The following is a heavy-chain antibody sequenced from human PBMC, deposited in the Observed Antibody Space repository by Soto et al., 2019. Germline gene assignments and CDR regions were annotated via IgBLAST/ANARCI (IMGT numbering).Heavy chain of an antibody. CDR3: GRPRTQYYYNYAMDV. CDR2: VSYDGSNK. CDR1: GFTFRSYA. V-gene: IGHV3-30*03. Sequence: PGWSLRLSCAASGFTFRSYAMHWVRQAPGKGLEWVADVSYDGSNKEYADSVKGRLTISRDNSENTLYLQMTNLRAEDTAVYYYGRPRTQYYYNYAMDVWGQGTTATVS. J-gene: IGHJ6*02.